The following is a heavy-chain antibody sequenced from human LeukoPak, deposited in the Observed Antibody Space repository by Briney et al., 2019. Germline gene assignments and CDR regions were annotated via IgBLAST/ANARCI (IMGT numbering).Heavy chain of an antibody. J-gene: IGHJ4*02. D-gene: IGHD6-13*01. CDR1: GFTFSSYA. CDR2: IKQDGSEK. V-gene: IGHV3-7*01. CDR3: ARGGLSSSSWYYYFDY. Sequence: PGGSLRLSCAASGFTFSSYAMSWVRQAPGKGLEWVANIKQDGSEKYYVDSVKGRFTISRDNAKNSLYLQMNSLRAEDTAVYYCARGGLSSSSWYYYFDYWGQGTLVTVSS.